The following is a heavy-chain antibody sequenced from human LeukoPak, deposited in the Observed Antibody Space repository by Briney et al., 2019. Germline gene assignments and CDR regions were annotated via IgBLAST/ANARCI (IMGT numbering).Heavy chain of an antibody. Sequence: GESLKISCKASGYNFTSSWIGWVRRMPGKGLECMGIIYPDDSDTRYSPSFQGQVTISADKSISTAYLQWSSLTASDTAMYYCARAETSRLDPFDFWGRGTLVTVSS. V-gene: IGHV5-51*01. CDR2: IYPDDSDT. CDR3: ARAETSRLDPFDF. J-gene: IGHJ4*02. CDR1: GYNFTSSW.